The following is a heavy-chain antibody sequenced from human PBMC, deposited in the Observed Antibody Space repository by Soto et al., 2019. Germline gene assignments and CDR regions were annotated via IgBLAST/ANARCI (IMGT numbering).Heavy chain of an antibody. CDR1: GFTFISSA. D-gene: IGHD6-19*01. CDR3: ARPRGSGWLDAFDI. J-gene: IGHJ3*02. V-gene: IGHV3-30-3*01. Sequence: GGSLRLSCAASGFTFISSAMHWVRQAPGKGLEWVAVISSDGSNKNYGESVKGRFTTSRDNSKKTLYLQMNSLRDEDTAVYYCARPRGSGWLDAFDIWGQGTMVTVSS. CDR2: ISSDGSNK.